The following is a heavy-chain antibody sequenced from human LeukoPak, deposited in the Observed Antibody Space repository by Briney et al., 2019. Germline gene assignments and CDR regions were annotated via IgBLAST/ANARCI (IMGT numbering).Heavy chain of an antibody. CDR1: SASFSGHY. V-gene: IGHV4-34*01. Sequence: SETLSLTCGVYSASFSGHYWSWIRQPPGQGLEWIGEVDQSGSTNYSPSLKSRVTISVDTSKNQFSLKLSSVTAADTAVYYCAGPSTWRRAFDIWGRGTMVTVSS. D-gene: IGHD2-2*01. CDR3: AGPSTWRRAFDI. J-gene: IGHJ3*02. CDR2: VDQSGST.